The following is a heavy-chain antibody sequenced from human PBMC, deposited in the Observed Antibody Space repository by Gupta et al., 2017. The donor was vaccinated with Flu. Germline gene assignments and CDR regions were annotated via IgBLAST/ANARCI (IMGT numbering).Heavy chain of an antibody. CDR3: AKDWKWNFNNFGMNV. CDR1: GFSFRNYG. V-gene: IGHV3-30*18. Sequence: QEQVVESGGGVVQPGRSLRLSWAAAGFSFRNYGMHWVRQAPGKGLEWVAVTSYDGTNKYYADSVKGRFTISRDNSKNTLYLQMNSLRTEDTAVYYCAKDWKWNFNNFGMNVWGQGTTVTVSS. D-gene: IGHD1-1*01. CDR2: TSYDGTNK. J-gene: IGHJ6*02.